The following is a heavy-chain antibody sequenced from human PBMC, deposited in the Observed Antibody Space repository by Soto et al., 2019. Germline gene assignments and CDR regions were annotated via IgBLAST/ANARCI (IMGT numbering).Heavy chain of an antibody. D-gene: IGHD3-16*01. CDR1: GYTFTSYD. V-gene: IGHV1-8*01. J-gene: IGHJ6*03. CDR3: ASWGSGLYYMDV. Sequence: ASVKVSCKASGYTFTSYDINWVRQATGQGLEWMGWMNPNSGNTGYAQKFQGRVTMTRNTSISTAYMELSSLRSEDTAVYYCASWGSGLYYMDVWGKGTTVTVSS. CDR2: MNPNSGNT.